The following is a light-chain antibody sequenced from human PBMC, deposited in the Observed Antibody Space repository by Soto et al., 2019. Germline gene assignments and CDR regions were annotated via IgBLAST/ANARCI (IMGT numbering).Light chain of an antibody. Sequence: IQMTQSPPSLSASVGDRVTITCRASQSISNFLNWYQQKPGKAPKLVIYAVSNLESGVPSRFSGSGSGTEFTLTISSLQPEDFATYSCQQSYGTPKTFGQGTEVDIK. J-gene: IGKJ1*01. V-gene: IGKV1-39*01. CDR2: AVS. CDR3: QQSYGTPKT. CDR1: QSISNF.